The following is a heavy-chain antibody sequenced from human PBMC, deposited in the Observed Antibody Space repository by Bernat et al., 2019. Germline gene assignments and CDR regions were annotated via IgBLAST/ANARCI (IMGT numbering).Heavy chain of an antibody. CDR1: GFTFSNAW. V-gene: IGHV3-15*01. J-gene: IGHJ4*02. CDR2: IKSKTDGGTT. D-gene: IGHD3-16*02. Sequence: EVQLVESGGGLVKPGGSLRLSCAASGFTFSNAWMSWVRQAPGKGLEWVGRIKSKTDGGTTDYAAPVKGRFTISRDDSKNTLYLQMNSLKTEDTAVYYRTTDRYYDYIWGSYRFDYWGQGTLVTVSS. CDR3: TTDRYYDYIWGSYRFDY.